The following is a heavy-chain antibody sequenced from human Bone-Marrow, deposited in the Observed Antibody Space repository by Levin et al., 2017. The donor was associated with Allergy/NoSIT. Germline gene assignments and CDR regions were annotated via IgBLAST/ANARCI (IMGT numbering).Heavy chain of an antibody. Sequence: LRLSCTVSGDSINNTNHYWSWIRQPAGKGLEWIGRMFAGGAATYNRSLRSRVTISIDTSKNQFSLKLTSVTAADTAVYYCARDETFNSWHTGWSDPWGQGTLVTVSS. J-gene: IGHJ5*02. D-gene: IGHD6-13*01. V-gene: IGHV4-61*02. CDR2: MFAGGAA. CDR3: ARDETFNSWHTGWSDP. CDR1: GDSINNTNHY.